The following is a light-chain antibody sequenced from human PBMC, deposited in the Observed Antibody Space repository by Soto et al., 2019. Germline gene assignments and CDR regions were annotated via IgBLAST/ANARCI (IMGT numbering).Light chain of an antibody. CDR1: QSISSW. V-gene: IGKV1-5*03. J-gene: IGKJ1*01. CDR2: KAS. CDR3: QQYNSYSPKT. Sequence: DIQMTQSPSTLSASVGDRVTITCRASQSISSWLAWYQQKPGKAPKLLIYKASSLESGVPSRFSGSGSGTEFTLTISSLQPDDFATYYCQQYNSYSPKTFGQGTKMDI.